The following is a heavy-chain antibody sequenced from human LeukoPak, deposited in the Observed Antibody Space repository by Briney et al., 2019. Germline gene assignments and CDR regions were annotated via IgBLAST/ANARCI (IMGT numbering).Heavy chain of an antibody. V-gene: IGHV3-21*01. Sequence: GGSLRLSCAASGFTFSSYSVNWVRQAPGKGLGWVSSISSSSSYIYYADSVKGRFTISRDNAKNSLYLQMDSLRAEDTAGYYCARDRYSSWYAFDIWGQGTMVTVSS. D-gene: IGHD6-13*01. CDR1: GFTFSSYS. J-gene: IGHJ3*02. CDR3: ARDRYSSWYAFDI. CDR2: ISSSSSYI.